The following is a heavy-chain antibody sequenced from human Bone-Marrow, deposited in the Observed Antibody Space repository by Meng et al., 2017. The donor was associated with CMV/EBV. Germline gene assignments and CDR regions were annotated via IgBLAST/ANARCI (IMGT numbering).Heavy chain of an antibody. CDR2: INPNSGGT. Sequence: TFIDYYIYGVRQAPGQGLEWMGWINPNSGGTNYAQKFQGRVTMTRDTSISTAYMELNSLRSDDTAVYYCARGRPYFDTRGYYYLFDYWGQGTLVTVSS. CDR3: ARGRPYFDTRGYYYLFDY. CDR1: TFIDYY. D-gene: IGHD3-22*01. V-gene: IGHV1-2*02. J-gene: IGHJ4*02.